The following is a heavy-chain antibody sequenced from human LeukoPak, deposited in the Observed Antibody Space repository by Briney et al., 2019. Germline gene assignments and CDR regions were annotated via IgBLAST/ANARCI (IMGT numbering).Heavy chain of an antibody. CDR2: INSNTGDT. CDR1: GYTFTANY. D-gene: IGHD6-13*01. Sequence: ASVKVSCKASGYTFTANYAHWVRQAPGQGLEWMGWINSNTGDTNYAQKFQGRVTMTRDTSIRTAYMEVNSLLSDDTAVFYCARGSGSSWFDYWGQGTLVTVPS. CDR3: ARGSGSSWFDY. J-gene: IGHJ4*02. V-gene: IGHV1-2*02.